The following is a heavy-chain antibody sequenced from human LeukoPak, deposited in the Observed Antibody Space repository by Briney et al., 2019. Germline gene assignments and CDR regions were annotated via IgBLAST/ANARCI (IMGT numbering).Heavy chain of an antibody. J-gene: IGHJ1*01. CDR3: ARGPTYYCDSSGYHPEYFQH. D-gene: IGHD3-22*01. V-gene: IGHV3-33*01. CDR1: GFTFDTYG. Sequence: GGSLRLSCAASGFTFDTYGMHWVRQAPGKGLEWVAVIWYDGSSKYYADSVKGRFTISRDNSKNTLYLQMNSLRAEDTAVYYYARGPTYYCDSSGYHPEYFQHWGQGTLVPSPQ. CDR2: IWYDGSSK.